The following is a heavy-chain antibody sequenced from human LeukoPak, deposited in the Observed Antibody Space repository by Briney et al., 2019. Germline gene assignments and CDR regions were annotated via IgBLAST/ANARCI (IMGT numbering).Heavy chain of an antibody. CDR2: IYTSGST. CDR1: GGSISSYY. Sequence: PSETLSLTCTVSGGSISSYYWSWIRQPAGKGLEWIGRIYTSGSTNYNPSLKSRVTMSVDTSKNQFSLKLSSVTAADTAVYYCARGKYYYGSGSTNYMDVRGKGTTVIVSS. J-gene: IGHJ6*03. V-gene: IGHV4-4*07. CDR3: ARGKYYYGSGSTNYMDV. D-gene: IGHD3-10*01.